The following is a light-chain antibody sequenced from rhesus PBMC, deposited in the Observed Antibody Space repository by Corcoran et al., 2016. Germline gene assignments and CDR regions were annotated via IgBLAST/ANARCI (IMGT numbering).Light chain of an antibody. CDR1: QSVGST. Sequence: ETVMMQSPATLSLSPGERATLSCRASQSVGSTLAWYQQKPGQAPRLLIYYASSRATGIPDRFSGSRSGTEFTLTISSLDPEDVGVYYCQKYNDWPPYSFGQGTKVEIK. CDR2: YAS. J-gene: IGKJ2*01. CDR3: QKYNDWPPYS. V-gene: IGKV3-35*02.